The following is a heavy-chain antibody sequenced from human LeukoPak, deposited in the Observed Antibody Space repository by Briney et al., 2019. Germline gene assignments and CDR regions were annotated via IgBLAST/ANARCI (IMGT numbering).Heavy chain of an antibody. J-gene: IGHJ5*02. V-gene: IGHV4-34*01. D-gene: IGHD3-10*01. CDR3: ARGRGTMVRGVMRNKYNWFAP. CDR2: INHSGST. Sequence: SETLSLTCAVYGGSFSGYYWSWIRQPPGKGLEWIGEINHSGSTNYNPSLKSRVTISVDTSKNQFSLKLSSVPAADTAVYYCARGRGTMVRGVMRNKYNWFAPWGQGTLVTVSS. CDR1: GGSFSGYY.